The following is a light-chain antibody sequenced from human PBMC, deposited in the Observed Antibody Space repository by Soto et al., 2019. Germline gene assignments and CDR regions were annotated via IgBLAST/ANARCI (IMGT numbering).Light chain of an antibody. J-gene: IGLJ1*01. Sequence: NFMLTQPHSVSESPGKTVTISCTRSSGSIASNYVQWYQQRPGCAPTTVIYEDNQRPSGVPDRFSGSIDSSSNSASLTISGLKTEDEADYYCQSYDSSPLWVFGTGTKVTVL. CDR1: SGSIASNY. CDR2: EDN. CDR3: QSYDSSPLWV. V-gene: IGLV6-57*04.